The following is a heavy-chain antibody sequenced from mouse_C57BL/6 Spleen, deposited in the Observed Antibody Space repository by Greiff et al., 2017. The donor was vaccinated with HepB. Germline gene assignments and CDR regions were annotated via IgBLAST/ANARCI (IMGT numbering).Heavy chain of an antibody. D-gene: IGHD1-1*01. CDR1: GFTFSNYW. Sequence: EVKLMESGGGLVQPGGSMKLSCVASGFTFSNYWMNWVRQSPEKGLEWVAQIRLKSDNYATHYAESVKGRFTISRDDSKSSVYLQMTNLRAEDTGIYSCPVITTRYFDYWGQGTTLTVSS. J-gene: IGHJ2*01. CDR3: PVITTRYFDY. CDR2: IRLKSDNYAT. V-gene: IGHV6-3*01.